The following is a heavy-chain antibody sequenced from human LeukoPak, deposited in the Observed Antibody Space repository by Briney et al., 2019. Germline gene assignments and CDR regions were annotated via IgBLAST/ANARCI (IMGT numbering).Heavy chain of an antibody. J-gene: IGHJ4*02. CDR1: GGSISSYY. CDR2: IYYSGST. CDR3: ARDKGRDGYNWDY. D-gene: IGHD5-24*01. Sequence: PSETLSLTCTVSGGSISSYYWSWIRQPPGKGLEWIGYIYYSGSTNYNPSLKSRVTISVDTSKNQFSPKLSSVTAADTAVYYCARDKGRDGYNWDYWGQGTLVTVSS. V-gene: IGHV4-59*01.